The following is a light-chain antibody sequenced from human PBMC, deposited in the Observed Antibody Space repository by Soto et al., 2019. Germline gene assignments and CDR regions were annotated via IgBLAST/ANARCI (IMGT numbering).Light chain of an antibody. CDR3: QQRSNWPIT. CDR2: AAS. Sequence: DIQMTQSPSSLSASVGDRVTITCRASQGINNHLAWFQQKPGKVPKRLIYAASSLQSGVPSRFSGSGSGTDFTLTISSLEPEEFAVDDCQQRSNWPITVGQGTRLEIK. J-gene: IGKJ5*01. V-gene: IGKV1-17*03. CDR1: QGINNH.